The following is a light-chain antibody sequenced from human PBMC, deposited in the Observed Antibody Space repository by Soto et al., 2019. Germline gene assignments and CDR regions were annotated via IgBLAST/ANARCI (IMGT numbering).Light chain of an antibody. CDR3: MQAVHTPIT. J-gene: IGKJ5*01. Sequence: DIVMTQSPLSLPVTPGEPVSISCSSSQSLLHSNGYNYLDWYLQKPGQSPQLLIDVVSNRASGVADRFSSSGSGTDFTLTISRVAAEYVGVYYCMQAVHTPITFGQGNRLEIK. CDR2: VVS. CDR1: QSLLHSNGYNY. V-gene: IGKV2-28*01.